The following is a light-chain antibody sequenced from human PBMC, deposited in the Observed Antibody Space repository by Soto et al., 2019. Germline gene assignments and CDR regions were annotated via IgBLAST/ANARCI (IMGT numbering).Light chain of an antibody. J-gene: IGKJ5*01. Sequence: MMMTQSPATLSVSPGERVTLSCRTSHSVNSHVAWYQQKPGQAPRLLLYGASTRATGIPVRFSGSGFGTEFTLTSSSLQSEDFAVYYCQQDKNWPLFGQGTRLDIK. V-gene: IGKV3-15*01. CDR3: QQDKNWPL. CDR1: HSVNSH. CDR2: GAS.